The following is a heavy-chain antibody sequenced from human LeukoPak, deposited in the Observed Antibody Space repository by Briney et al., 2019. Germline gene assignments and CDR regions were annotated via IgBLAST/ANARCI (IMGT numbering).Heavy chain of an antibody. D-gene: IGHD2-15*01. V-gene: IGHV4-34*01. CDR2: INHSGST. Sequence: SETLSLTCAVYGGSFSGYYRSWIRQPPGKGLEWIGEINHSGSTNYNPSLKSRVTISVDTSKNQFSLKLSSVTAADTAVYYCAREAVVVKAFDYWGQGTLVTVSS. CDR1: GGSFSGYY. CDR3: AREAVVVKAFDY. J-gene: IGHJ4*02.